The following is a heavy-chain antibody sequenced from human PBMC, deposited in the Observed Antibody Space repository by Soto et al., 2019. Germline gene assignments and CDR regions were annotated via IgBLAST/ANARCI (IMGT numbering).Heavy chain of an antibody. D-gene: IGHD3-10*01. CDR3: ARVAPITMVRGVIKHAFDI. CDR2: IYYSGST. CDR1: GGSISSYY. J-gene: IGHJ3*02. Sequence: NPSETLSLTCTVSGGSISSYYWSWIRQPPGKGLEWIGYIYYSGSTNYNPSLKSRVTISVDTSKNQFSLKLSSVTAADTAVYYCARVAPITMVRGVIKHAFDIWGQGTMVTVSS. V-gene: IGHV4-59*01.